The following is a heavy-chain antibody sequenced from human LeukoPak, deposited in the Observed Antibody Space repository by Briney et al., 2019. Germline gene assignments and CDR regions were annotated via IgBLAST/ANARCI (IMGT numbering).Heavy chain of an antibody. CDR3: ARNTPDFGTHQRFDP. V-gene: IGHV6-1*01. D-gene: IGHD3-3*01. Sequence: SQTLSLTCAISGDSVSSKSATWNWIRQSPSRGLEWLGRTYYRSKWYTDYAISVKSRITVNPDTSKNQFSLQLNSVTPEDTAVYYCARNTPDFGTHQRFDPWGQGTLVTVSS. CDR2: TYYRSKWYT. CDR1: GDSVSSKSAT. J-gene: IGHJ5*02.